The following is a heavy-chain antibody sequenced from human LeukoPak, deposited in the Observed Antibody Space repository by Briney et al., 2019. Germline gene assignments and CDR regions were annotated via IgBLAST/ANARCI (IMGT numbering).Heavy chain of an antibody. CDR3: ARDSRFDP. CDR1: GYTFTSYY. Sequence: ASVKVSCKASGYTFTSYYIHWVRQAPGQGLEWMGIINPSGGSTSYAQKFQGRVTMTRDTSTSTAYMELRSLRSDDTAVYYCARDSRFDPWGQGTLVTVSS. V-gene: IGHV1-46*01. J-gene: IGHJ5*02. CDR2: INPSGGST.